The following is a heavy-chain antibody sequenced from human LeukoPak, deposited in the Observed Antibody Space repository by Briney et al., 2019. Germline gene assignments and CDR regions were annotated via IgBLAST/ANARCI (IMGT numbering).Heavy chain of an antibody. CDR1: GGSISGYH. V-gene: IGHV4-59*01. D-gene: IGHD6-13*01. CDR3: ARGIAAAGYYMDV. J-gene: IGHJ6*03. Sequence: PSETLSLTCNVSGGSISGYHWSWIRQPPGKGLEWLGYIYYSGSSNYNPSLKSRITMSADTSKNQFSLKLSSVTAADTAVYYCARGIAAAGYYMDVWGKGTTVTVSS. CDR2: IYYSGSS.